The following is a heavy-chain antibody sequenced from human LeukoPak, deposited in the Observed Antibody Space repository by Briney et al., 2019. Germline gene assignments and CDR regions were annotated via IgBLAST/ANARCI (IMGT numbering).Heavy chain of an antibody. CDR3: ARVPSGGDKFDP. CDR1: GYTFTSYG. V-gene: IGHV1-18*01. D-gene: IGHD4-17*01. Sequence: ASVKVSCKASGYTFTSYGISWVRQAPGQGLEWMGWISAYNGNTSYAQKLQGRVTMTRDTSISTAYMELSSLRSEDTAVYYCARVPSGGDKFDPWGQGTLVTVSS. CDR2: ISAYNGNT. J-gene: IGHJ5*02.